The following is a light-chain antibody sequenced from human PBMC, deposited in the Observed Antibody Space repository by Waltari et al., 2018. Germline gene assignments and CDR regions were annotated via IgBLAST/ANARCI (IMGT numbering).Light chain of an antibody. Sequence: IVLTQSPGTLSLSPGERASLSCRTSQTVGSRYLAWYQQKPGQVPRLLIHGASNRATGTPERFSGTGSGTDFTLTISRLEPEDFAVYYCQQYDSSPTFGPGTKVEVK. CDR3: QQYDSSPT. V-gene: IGKV3-20*01. J-gene: IGKJ1*01. CDR2: GAS. CDR1: QTVGSRY.